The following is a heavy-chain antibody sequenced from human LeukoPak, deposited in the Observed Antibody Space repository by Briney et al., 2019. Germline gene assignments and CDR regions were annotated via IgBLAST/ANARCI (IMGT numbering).Heavy chain of an antibody. D-gene: IGHD3-9*01. Sequence: GGSLRLSCAASGFSFSTYTMNWVRQAPGKGLEWVSAINGRGDSTFYADSVKGQFTISRDNSKSTVYLQMNSLRADDTAVYYCAKDMRFDWTPYYFDYWGQGTLVTVSS. CDR3: AKDMRFDWTPYYFDY. J-gene: IGHJ4*02. V-gene: IGHV3-23*01. CDR1: GFSFSTYT. CDR2: INGRGDST.